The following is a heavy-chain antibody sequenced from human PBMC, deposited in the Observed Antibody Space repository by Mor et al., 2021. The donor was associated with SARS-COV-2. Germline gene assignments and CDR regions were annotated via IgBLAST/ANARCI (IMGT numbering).Heavy chain of an antibody. V-gene: IGHV1-2*02. Sequence: TGDTKYAQKFQGRVTMTRDTSITTGYMELSRLTSDDTAMYYCARIISDSGDYEWTPFDHWGQGTLVTVSS. CDR2: TGDT. J-gene: IGHJ4*02. CDR3: ARIISDSGDYEWTPFDH. D-gene: IGHD4-17*01.